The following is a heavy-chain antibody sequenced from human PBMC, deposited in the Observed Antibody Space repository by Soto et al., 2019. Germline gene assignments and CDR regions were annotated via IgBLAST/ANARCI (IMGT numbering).Heavy chain of an antibody. CDR1: GSTLSHDW. D-gene: IGHD2-2*01. Sequence: PGGALRLSCTVPGSTLSHDWMSWVRQAPGKGLEWVANIKKDGGEKYYVDSVKGRFTISRDNARNSIYLQMSGLRAEDTAVYYCATISSPDDYWGQGTTVTVSS. CDR2: IKKDGGEK. V-gene: IGHV3-7*01. CDR3: ATISSPDDY. J-gene: IGHJ4*02.